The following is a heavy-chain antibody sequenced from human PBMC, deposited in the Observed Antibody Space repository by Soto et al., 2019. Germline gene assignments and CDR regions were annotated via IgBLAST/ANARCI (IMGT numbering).Heavy chain of an antibody. Sequence: GGSLRLSCAASGFTFSSYSMNWVRQAPGKGLEWVSSISSSSSYIYYADSVKGRFTISRDNAKNSLYLQMNSLRAEDTAGYYCARRGWYDPLGDYWGQGTLVTVSS. CDR2: ISSSSSYI. CDR1: GFTFSSYS. CDR3: ARRGWYDPLGDY. V-gene: IGHV3-21*01. J-gene: IGHJ4*02. D-gene: IGHD6-19*01.